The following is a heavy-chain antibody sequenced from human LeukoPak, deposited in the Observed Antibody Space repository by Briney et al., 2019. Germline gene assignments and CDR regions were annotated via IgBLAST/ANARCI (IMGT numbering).Heavy chain of an antibody. CDR1: GYTFTSYG. CDR3: ARHPGVEYYYDSSGFYY. J-gene: IGHJ4*02. Sequence: GASVKVSCKASGYTFTSYGISWVRQAPGQGLEWMGWISAYNGNTNYAQKLQGGVTMTTDTSTSTAYMELRSLRSDDTAVYYCARHPGVEYYYDSSGFYYWGQGTLVTVSS. V-gene: IGHV1-18*01. D-gene: IGHD3-22*01. CDR2: ISAYNGNT.